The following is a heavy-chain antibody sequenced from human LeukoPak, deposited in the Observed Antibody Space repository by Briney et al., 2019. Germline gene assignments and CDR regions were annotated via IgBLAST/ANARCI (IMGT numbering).Heavy chain of an antibody. J-gene: IGHJ4*02. CDR1: GFTSSSYT. Sequence: QPGRSLRLSCAASGFTSSSYTIHWVRQAPGKGLEWVTLISHDGRNKNYADSVKGRFTISRDNSKKTLYLEVNSLRPEDTAVYYCARGSHQDYFGSMTYLFDYWGQGILVTVSS. V-gene: IGHV3-30*04. D-gene: IGHD3-10*01. CDR3: ARGSHQDYFGSMTYLFDY. CDR2: ISHDGRNK.